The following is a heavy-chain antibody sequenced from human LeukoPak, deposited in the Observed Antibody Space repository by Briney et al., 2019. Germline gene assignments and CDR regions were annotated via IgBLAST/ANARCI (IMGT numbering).Heavy chain of an antibody. J-gene: IGHJ5*01. CDR2: INPSRGST. Sequence: ASVKVSCKASGYTFTSYYMHWVRQAPGQGLEWMGIINPSRGSTSQAQTFQGRVTMTRDMSTSTVSMELSSLRSEDTAVYYCARDGGDGYKANWYDTWGQGTLVTVSS. V-gene: IGHV1-46*01. CDR1: GYTFTSYY. D-gene: IGHD5-24*01. CDR3: ARDGGDGYKANWYDT.